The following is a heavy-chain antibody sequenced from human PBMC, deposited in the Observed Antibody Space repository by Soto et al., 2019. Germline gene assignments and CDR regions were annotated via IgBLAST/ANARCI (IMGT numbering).Heavy chain of an antibody. CDR2: IIPIFGPA. CDR3: GTGSSWTKVES. J-gene: IGHJ4*02. Sequence: QVQLVQSGAEVKKPGSSVKVSCKASGGTLSRCAISWVRQAPGQGLEWMGGIIPIFGPAIYAQKFRGRVSILADESTRTADLEMSSLRSEETAVYYCGTGSSWTKVESWGQGTLCTVSS. CDR1: GGTLSRCA. V-gene: IGHV1-69*01. D-gene: IGHD6-13*01.